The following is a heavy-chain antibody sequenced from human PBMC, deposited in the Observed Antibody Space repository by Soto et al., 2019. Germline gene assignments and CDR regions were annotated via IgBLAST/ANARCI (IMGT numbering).Heavy chain of an antibody. CDR1: GFTFSNAW. CDR3: TTAQLREDIVVVPAAIPVDY. J-gene: IGHJ4*02. V-gene: IGHV3-15*01. D-gene: IGHD2-2*02. Sequence: GGSLRLSCAASGFTFSNAWMSWVRQAPGKGLEWVGRIKSKTDGGTTDYAAPVKGRFTISRDDSKNTLYLQMNSLKTEDTAVYYCTTAQLREDIVVVPAAIPVDYWGQGTLVTVSS. CDR2: IKSKTDGGTT.